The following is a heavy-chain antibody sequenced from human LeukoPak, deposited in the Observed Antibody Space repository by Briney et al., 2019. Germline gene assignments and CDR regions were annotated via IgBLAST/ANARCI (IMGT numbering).Heavy chain of an antibody. CDR2: IIPILGIA. J-gene: IGHJ4*02. Sequence: GSSVKVSCKASGGTFSSYAISWVRQAPGQGLEWMGRIIPILGIANYAQKFPGRVTITADKSTRTAYMELSSLRSEDTAVYYCAREEGIPAAGSDYWGQGTLVTVSS. CDR3: AREEGIPAAGSDY. D-gene: IGHD6-13*01. CDR1: GGTFSSYA. V-gene: IGHV1-69*04.